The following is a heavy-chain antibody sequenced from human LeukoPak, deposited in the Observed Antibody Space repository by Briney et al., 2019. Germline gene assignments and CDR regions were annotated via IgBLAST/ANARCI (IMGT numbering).Heavy chain of an antibody. Sequence: GGSLRLSCAASGFTFSSYAMHWVRQAPGKGLEYVSAISSNGGSTYYANSVKGRFTISRDNSKNTLYLQMGSLRAEDMAVYYCARWGMGSDYWGQGTLVTVSS. D-gene: IGHD2-8*01. J-gene: IGHJ4*02. V-gene: IGHV3-64*01. CDR3: ARWGMGSDY. CDR2: ISSNGGST. CDR1: GFTFSSYA.